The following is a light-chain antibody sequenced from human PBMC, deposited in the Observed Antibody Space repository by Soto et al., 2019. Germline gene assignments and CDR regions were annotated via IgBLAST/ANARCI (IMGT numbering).Light chain of an antibody. Sequence: EIVLTQSPGTLSLSPGERATLSCRASQTVSSSFLAWYQQTPGQAPRLLIYAASSRATGIPDRFSGSGSGTDFTLTISRLEPEDFAVYYCQQYGSLSWTFGQGTKVDIK. CDR3: QQYGSLSWT. CDR1: QTVSSSF. J-gene: IGKJ1*01. V-gene: IGKV3-20*01. CDR2: AAS.